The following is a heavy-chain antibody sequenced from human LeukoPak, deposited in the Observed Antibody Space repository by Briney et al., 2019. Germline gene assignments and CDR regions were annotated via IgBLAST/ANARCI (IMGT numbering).Heavy chain of an antibody. D-gene: IGHD3-3*01. CDR1: GYTFTGYY. CDR2: INPNSGGT. Sequence: GASVKVSCKASGYTFTGYYMHWVRQAPGQGLEWMGWINPNSGGTNYAQKFQGRVTMTRDTSISTAYMELSRLRSDDTAVYYCARLPDFWSGSTTFDPWGQGTLATVSS. CDR3: ARLPDFWSGSTTFDP. J-gene: IGHJ5*02. V-gene: IGHV1-2*02.